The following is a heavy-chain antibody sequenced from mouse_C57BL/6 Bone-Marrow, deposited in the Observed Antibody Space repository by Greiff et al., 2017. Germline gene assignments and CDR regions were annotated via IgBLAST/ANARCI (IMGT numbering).Heavy chain of an antibody. J-gene: IGHJ3*01. CDR1: GYTFTGYW. V-gene: IGHV1-9*01. CDR2: ILPGSGRT. Sequence: QVQLQQSGAELMKPGASVKLSCKATGYTFTGYWIEWVKQRPGHGLEWIGEILPGSGRTNYTEKFKGKATFTADTSSNTAYMQLSSLTTEDSAIYYCARWGGGTWFAYWGQGTLVTVSA. CDR3: ARWGGGTWFAY.